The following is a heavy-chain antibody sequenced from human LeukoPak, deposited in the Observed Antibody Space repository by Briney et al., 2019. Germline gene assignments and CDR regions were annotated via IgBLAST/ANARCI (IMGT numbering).Heavy chain of an antibody. CDR3: ARDGPMVRGVIDYYYYGMDV. Sequence: PGRSLRLSCAASGFTFSSYGMHWVRQAPGKGLEWVAVIWYDGSNKYYADSVKGRFTISRDNSKNTLYLQMNSLRAEDTAVYYCARDGPMVRGVIDYYYYGMDVWGRGTTVTVSS. J-gene: IGHJ6*02. CDR2: IWYDGSNK. V-gene: IGHV3-33*01. D-gene: IGHD3-10*01. CDR1: GFTFSSYG.